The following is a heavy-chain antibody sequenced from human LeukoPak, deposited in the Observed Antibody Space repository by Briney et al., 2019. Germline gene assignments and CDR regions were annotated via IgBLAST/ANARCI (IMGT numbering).Heavy chain of an antibody. CDR3: ARRYYDSSGFDAFDI. Sequence: SETLSLTCTVSGGSISSSSYYWGWIRQPPGKGLEWIGSIYYSGSTYYNPSLKSRVTISVDTSKDQFSLKLSSVTAADTAVYYCARRYYDSSGFDAFDIWGQGTMVTVSS. J-gene: IGHJ3*02. D-gene: IGHD3-22*01. V-gene: IGHV4-39*01. CDR1: GGSISSSSYY. CDR2: IYYSGST.